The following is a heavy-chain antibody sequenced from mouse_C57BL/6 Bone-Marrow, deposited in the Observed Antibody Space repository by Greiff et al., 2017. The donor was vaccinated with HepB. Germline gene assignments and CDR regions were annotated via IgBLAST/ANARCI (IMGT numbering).Heavy chain of an antibody. J-gene: IGHJ2*01. D-gene: IGHD2-5*01. CDR1: GYAFSSSW. CDR2: IYPGDGDT. Sequence: ESGPELVKPGASVKISCKASGYAFSSSWMNWVKQRPGKGLEWIGRIYPGDGDTNYNGKFKGKATLTADKSSSTAYMQLSSLTSEDSAVYFCARPAYYSNYFDYWGQGTTLTVSS. V-gene: IGHV1-82*01. CDR3: ARPAYYSNYFDY.